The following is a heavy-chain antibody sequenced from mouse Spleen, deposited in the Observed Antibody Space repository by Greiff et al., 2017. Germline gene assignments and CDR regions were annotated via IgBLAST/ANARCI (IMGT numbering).Heavy chain of an antibody. CDR2: IYPRDGST. Sequence: VQLVESGPELVKPGASVKLSCKASGYTFTSYDINWVKRRPGQGLEWIGWIYPRDGSTKYNEKFKGKATLTVDTSSSTAYMELHSLTSEDSAVYFCARAKGGSLFDYWGQGTTLTVSS. V-gene: IGHV1-85*01. CDR3: ARAKGGSLFDY. CDR1: GYTFTSYD. D-gene: IGHD3-1*01. J-gene: IGHJ2*01.